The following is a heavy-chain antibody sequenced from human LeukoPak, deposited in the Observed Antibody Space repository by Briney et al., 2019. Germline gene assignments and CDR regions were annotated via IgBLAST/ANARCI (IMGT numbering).Heavy chain of an antibody. D-gene: IGHD3-10*01. Sequence: SETLSLTCTVSGGSITGYYWSWIRQSAGKGLEWIGRIYITGSTTYNPSLKCRVTMSLDTSKNQFSLKLSSVTAADTAAYYCARDSGTTGEVKFDPWGQGTLVTVSS. V-gene: IGHV4-4*07. CDR2: IYITGST. J-gene: IGHJ5*02. CDR1: GGSITGYY. CDR3: ARDSGTTGEVKFDP.